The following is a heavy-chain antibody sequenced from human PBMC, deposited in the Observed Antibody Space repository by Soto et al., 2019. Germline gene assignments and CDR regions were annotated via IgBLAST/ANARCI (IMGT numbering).Heavy chain of an antibody. CDR2: MSHSGGT. CDR3: ARVERGTATTVVDAFDI. CDR1: GGFVSSGSYY. D-gene: IGHD1-1*01. V-gene: IGHV4-34*01. Sequence: QVQLQQWGAGLLKPSETLSLTCAVYGGFVSSGSYYWSWIRQPPGKGLEWIGEMSHSGGTHFNPSLKSRVTISVDTSKNQFSLKMSSVTAADTALYYCARVERGTATTVVDAFDIWGQGKMVTVSS. J-gene: IGHJ3*02.